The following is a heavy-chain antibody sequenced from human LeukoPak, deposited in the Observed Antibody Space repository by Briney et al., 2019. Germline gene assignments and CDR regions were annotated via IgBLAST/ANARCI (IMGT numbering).Heavy chain of an antibody. Sequence: SETLSLTCTVSGDSISSYYWSWFRQPPGKGLEWMGYINYSGNTNYNPSLKSRVTISVDTSKNQFSLRLTSVTAADTAVYYCAREGRQDYVYFDCWGQGTLVTVS. CDR1: GDSISSYY. D-gene: IGHD4-17*01. CDR2: INYSGNT. V-gene: IGHV4-59*01. J-gene: IGHJ4*02. CDR3: AREGRQDYVYFDC.